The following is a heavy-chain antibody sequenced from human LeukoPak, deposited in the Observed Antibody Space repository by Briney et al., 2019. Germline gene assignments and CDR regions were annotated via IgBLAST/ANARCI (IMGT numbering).Heavy chain of an antibody. V-gene: IGHV1-69*05. CDR1: GGTFSSYA. CDR3: ARDSKNSSSWYHFQH. CDR2: IIPIFGTA. J-gene: IGHJ1*01. D-gene: IGHD6-13*01. Sequence: SVKVSCKASGGTFSSYAISWVRQAPGQGLEWMGGIIPIFGTANYAQKFRGRVTITTDESTSTAYMELSSLRSEDTAVYYCARDSKNSSSWYHFQHWGQGTLVTVSS.